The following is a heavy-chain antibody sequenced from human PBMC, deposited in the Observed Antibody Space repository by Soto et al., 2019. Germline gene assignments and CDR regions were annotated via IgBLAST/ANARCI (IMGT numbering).Heavy chain of an antibody. CDR3: ARGPFYSSSWYYY. J-gene: IGHJ4*02. CDR1: GFTFSHHW. V-gene: IGHV3-74*01. D-gene: IGHD6-13*01. CDR2: INSDGSMT. Sequence: GGSLTLACVPSGFTFSHHWTHWVRQAPGKGLVWVSRINSDGSMTGFADSVKGRFTISRDNTQNTVFLHMNSLRAEDTAVYFCARGPFYSSSWYYYWGQGTPVPVSS.